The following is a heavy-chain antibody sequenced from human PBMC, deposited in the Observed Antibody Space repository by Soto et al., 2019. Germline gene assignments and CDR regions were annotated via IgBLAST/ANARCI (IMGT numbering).Heavy chain of an antibody. Sequence: SETLSLTCTVSGGSISSGDYYWSWIRQPPGKGLEWIGYIYYSGSTYYNPSLKSRVTISVDTSKNQFSLKLSSVTAADTAVYYCASLIAVAGTDAPGWFAPWGQGTLVTISS. CDR2: IYYSGST. D-gene: IGHD6-19*01. V-gene: IGHV4-30-4*02. J-gene: IGHJ5*02. CDR1: GGSISSGDYY. CDR3: ASLIAVAGTDAPGWFAP.